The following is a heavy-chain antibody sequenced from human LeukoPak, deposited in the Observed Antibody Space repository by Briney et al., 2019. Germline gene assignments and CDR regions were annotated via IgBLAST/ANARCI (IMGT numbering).Heavy chain of an antibody. CDR1: GGSISSYY. CDR2: IYYSGST. D-gene: IGHD6-19*01. V-gene: IGHV4-59*05. J-gene: IGHJ4*02. Sequence: SETLSLTCTVSGGSISSYYWSWIRQPAGKGLEWIGSIYYSGSTYYNPSLKSRVTISVDTSKNQFSLKLSSVTAADTAVYYCAGPAVALFDYWGQGTLVTVSS. CDR3: AGPAVALFDY.